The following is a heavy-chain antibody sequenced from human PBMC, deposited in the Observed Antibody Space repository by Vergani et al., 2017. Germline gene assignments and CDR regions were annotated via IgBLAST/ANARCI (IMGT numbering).Heavy chain of an antibody. CDR3: ARLTRERLPMGWGVGSFDP. CDR1: GYSFTSYW. J-gene: IGHJ5*02. Sequence: EVQLVQSGAEVKKPGESLKISCKGSGYSFTSYWIGWVRQMPGKGLEWMGIIYPGDSDTRYSPSFQGKVTISADKSISTAYLQWSSLKASDPAMYYCARLTRERLPMGWGVGSFDPWGQGTLVTVSS. V-gene: IGHV5-51*01. D-gene: IGHD1-26*01. CDR2: IYPGDSDT.